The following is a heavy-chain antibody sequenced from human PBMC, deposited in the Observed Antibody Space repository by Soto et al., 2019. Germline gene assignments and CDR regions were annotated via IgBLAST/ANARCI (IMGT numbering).Heavy chain of an antibody. D-gene: IGHD3-16*01. CDR1: GFSFRNYG. CDR2: IWYDGSKR. Sequence: QEQLVESGGGVVQPGRSLRLSCAASGFSFRNYGIHWVRQAPGKGLDWVAVIWYDGSKRYYADSVRGRFTISRDNSGNTAHLQMDSLRAEDTAVYYCARGWGSSVHHSCFDVWGQGTTVVVS. V-gene: IGHV3-33*01. J-gene: IGHJ3*01. CDR3: ARGWGSSVHHSCFDV.